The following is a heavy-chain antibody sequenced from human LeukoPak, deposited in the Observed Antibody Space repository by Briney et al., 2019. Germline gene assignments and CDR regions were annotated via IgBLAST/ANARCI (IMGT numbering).Heavy chain of an antibody. Sequence: SETLSLTCTVSGGSISSYYWSWIRQPPGKGLEWIGYIYYSGSTNYNPSLKSRVTISVDTSKNQFSLKLSSVTAADTAVYYCARHVTSITMIVVVPQYFDYWGQGTLVTVSS. CDR2: IYYSGST. CDR1: GGSISSYY. CDR3: ARHVTSITMIVVVPQYFDY. J-gene: IGHJ4*02. D-gene: IGHD3-22*01. V-gene: IGHV4-59*08.